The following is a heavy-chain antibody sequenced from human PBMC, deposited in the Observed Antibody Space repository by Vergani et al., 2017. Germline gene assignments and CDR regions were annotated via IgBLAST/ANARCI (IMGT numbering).Heavy chain of an antibody. D-gene: IGHD6-6*01. CDR2: IYYSGST. V-gene: IGHV4-59*01. CDR1: GGSISSYY. J-gene: IGHJ4*02. CDR3: ARSIYAFDY. Sequence: QLQLQESGPGLVKPSETLSLTCTVSGGSISSYYWSWIRQPPGKGLEWIGDIYYSGSTNYNPSLKSRVTISVDTSKKQFSLKLSSVTAADTAVYYCARSIYAFDYWGQGTLVTVSS.